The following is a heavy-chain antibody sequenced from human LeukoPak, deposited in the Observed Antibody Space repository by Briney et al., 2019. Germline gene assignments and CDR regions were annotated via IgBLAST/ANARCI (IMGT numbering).Heavy chain of an antibody. D-gene: IGHD6-6*01. CDR3: ARARSSSSADAFDI. J-gene: IGHJ3*02. V-gene: IGHV3-21*01. Sequence: GGSLRLSCAASGFTFSSYSMNWVRQAPGKGLEWVSSISSSSSYIYYADSVKGRFTISRDNAKNSLYLQMNSLRAEDTAVYYCARARSSSSADAFDIWGQGTMVTVSS. CDR1: GFTFSSYS. CDR2: ISSSSSYI.